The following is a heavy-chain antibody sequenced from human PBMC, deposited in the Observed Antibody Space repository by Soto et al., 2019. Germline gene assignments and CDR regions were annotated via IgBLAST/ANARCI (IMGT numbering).Heavy chain of an antibody. V-gene: IGHV3-53*04. CDR3: VRGRYGSEIH. J-gene: IGHJ4*02. CDR1: GFTVSSNY. D-gene: IGHD3-10*01. Sequence: EVRLVESGGGLVQPGGSLRLSCAAFGFTVSSNYMTWVRLAPGKGLEWVSLVYSGGATHYAASVKGRFTISTHSSQNTLFLQMNSLSTEYTATSYCVRGRYGSEIHWGQGTKVTVSS. CDR2: VYSGGAT.